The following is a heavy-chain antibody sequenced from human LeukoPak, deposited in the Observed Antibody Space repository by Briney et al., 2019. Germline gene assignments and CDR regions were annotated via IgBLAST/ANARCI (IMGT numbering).Heavy chain of an antibody. CDR3: AQTRFISPRYCFDY. J-gene: IGHJ4*02. Sequence: GGSLRLSCAASGFSFSNYAMSWVRQGPPTGLELVSGIGNSCTGRYYADSVKGRLTISRDNSTDTLFLQMNSLRAEDTAVYFCAQTRFISPRYCFDYWGQGTLVTVSS. CDR2: IGNSCTGR. V-gene: IGHV3-23*01. D-gene: IGHD2-15*01. CDR1: GFSFSNYA.